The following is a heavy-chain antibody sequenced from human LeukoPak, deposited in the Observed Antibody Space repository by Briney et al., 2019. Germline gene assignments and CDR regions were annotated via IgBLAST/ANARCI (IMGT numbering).Heavy chain of an antibody. V-gene: IGHV1-18*01. J-gene: IGHJ4*02. Sequence: GASVKVSCKASGYTFTNYGISWVRQAPGQGLEWMGWISAYNGNTNYAQKLQGRVTMTTDTSTSTAYMELRGLRSDDTAVYYCAREAYYYESSGYYYFDYWGQGTLVTVSS. CDR3: AREAYYYESSGYYYFDY. CDR1: GYTFTNYG. D-gene: IGHD3-22*01. CDR2: ISAYNGNT.